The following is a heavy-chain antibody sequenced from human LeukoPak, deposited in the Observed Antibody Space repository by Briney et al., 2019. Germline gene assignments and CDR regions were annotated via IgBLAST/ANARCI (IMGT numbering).Heavy chain of an antibody. J-gene: IGHJ4*02. V-gene: IGHV5-51*01. CDR1: GYSFTSYW. Sequence: GESLKISCKGSGYSFTSYWIGWVRQMPGKGLEWMGIIYLGDPDSRYSPSFQGQVTISADKSISTAYLQWSSLKASDTAMYYCARHPSYTSGWPLDYWGQGTLVTVSS. CDR3: ARHPSYTSGWPLDY. CDR2: IYLGDPDS. D-gene: IGHD6-19*01.